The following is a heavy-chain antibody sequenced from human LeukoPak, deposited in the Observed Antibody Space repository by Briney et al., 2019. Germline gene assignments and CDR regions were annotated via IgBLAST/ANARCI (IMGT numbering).Heavy chain of an antibody. V-gene: IGHV3-64*01. CDR2: ISSNGGST. D-gene: IGHD6-13*01. CDR3: ARGQSSSWYYYYYYMDV. Sequence: GGSLRLSCAAPGFTFSSYAMHWVRHAPGEGLEYVSAISSNGGSTYYANSVKGRFTICRDNSKNTLNLQMGSLRAEDMAVYYCARGQSSSWYYYYYYMDVWGKGTTVTISS. CDR1: GFTFSSYA. J-gene: IGHJ6*03.